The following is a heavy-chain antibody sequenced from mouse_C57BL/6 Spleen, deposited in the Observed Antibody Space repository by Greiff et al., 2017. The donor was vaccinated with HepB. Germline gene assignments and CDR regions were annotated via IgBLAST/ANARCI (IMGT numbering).Heavy chain of an antibody. CDR1: GYTFTDYE. D-gene: IGHD2-3*01. V-gene: IGHV1-15*01. CDR3: TNFDGYYSAWFAY. J-gene: IGHJ3*01. CDR2: IDPETGGT. Sequence: VQLQQSGAELVRPGASVTLSCKASGYTFTDYEMHWVKQTPVHGLEWIGAIDPETGGTAYNQKFKGKAILTADKSSSTAYMELRSLTSEDSAVYYCTNFDGYYSAWFAYWGQGTLVTVSA.